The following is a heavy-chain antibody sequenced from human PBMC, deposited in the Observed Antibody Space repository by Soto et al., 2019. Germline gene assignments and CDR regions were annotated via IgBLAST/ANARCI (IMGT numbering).Heavy chain of an antibody. J-gene: IGHJ4*02. CDR3: AQDGIAIFGVMAY. CDR2: ISGSGGST. V-gene: IGHV3-23*01. D-gene: IGHD3-3*01. CDR1: GFTFSSYA. Sequence: PGGSLRLSCAASGFTFSSYAMSWVRQAPGKGLEWVSAISGSGGSTYYADSVKGRFTISRDNTKNTLYLQMNSLRAEDTAVYYCAQDGIAIFGVMAYWGQGTLVTVPS.